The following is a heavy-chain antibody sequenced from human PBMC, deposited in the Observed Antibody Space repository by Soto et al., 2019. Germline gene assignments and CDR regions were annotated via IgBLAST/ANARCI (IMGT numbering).Heavy chain of an antibody. CDR1: GFTFSSYS. J-gene: IGHJ3*02. CDR3: ARENNYGDYDAFDI. CDR2: ISSSSSTI. D-gene: IGHD4-17*01. Sequence: GRSLRLSCAASGFTFSSYSMNWVRQAPGKGLEWVSYISSSSSTIYYADSVKGRFTISRDNAKNSLYLQMNSLRAEDTAVYYCARENNYGDYDAFDIWGQGTMVTVSS. V-gene: IGHV3-48*01.